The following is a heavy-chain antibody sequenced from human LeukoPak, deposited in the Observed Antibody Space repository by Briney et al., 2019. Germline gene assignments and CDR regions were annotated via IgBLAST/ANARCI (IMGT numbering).Heavy chain of an antibody. V-gene: IGHV1-69*13. J-gene: IGHJ4*02. CDR1: GGTFSSYA. Sequence: SVKVSCKASGGTFSSYAISWVRQAPGQGLEWMGGIIPIFGTANYAQKFQGRVTITADESTSTAYMELSSLRSEDTAVYCCARGDFRYSGSYFDYWGQGTLVTVSS. CDR3: ARGDFRYSGSYFDY. D-gene: IGHD1-26*01. CDR2: IIPIFGTA.